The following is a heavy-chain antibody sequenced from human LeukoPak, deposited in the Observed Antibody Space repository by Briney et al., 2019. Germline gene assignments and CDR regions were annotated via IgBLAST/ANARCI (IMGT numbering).Heavy chain of an antibody. V-gene: IGHV3-30*02. CDR2: IRYDGSNK. CDR3: ARDGPSGRLFDC. J-gene: IGHJ4*02. D-gene: IGHD5-12*01. CDR1: GFTFSSYG. Sequence: GGSLRLSCAASGFTFSSYGMHWVRQAPGKGLEWVAFIRYDGSNKYYADSVKGRFTISRDNSKNTLYLQMNSLRADDTAVYYCARDGPSGRLFDCWGQGTLVTVSS.